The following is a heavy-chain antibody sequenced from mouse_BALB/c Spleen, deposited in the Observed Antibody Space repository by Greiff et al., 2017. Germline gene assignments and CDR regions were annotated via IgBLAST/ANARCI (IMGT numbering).Heavy chain of an antibody. V-gene: IGHV2-9*02. D-gene: IGHD2-2*01. Sequence: VQLQQSGPGLVAPSQSLSITCTASGFSLTSYGVHWVRQPPGKGLEWLGVIWAGGSTNYNSALMSRLSISKDNSKSQVFLKMNSLQTDDTAMYYCASYGYDGFAYWGQGTLVTVSA. CDR1: GFSLTSYG. J-gene: IGHJ3*01. CDR2: IWAGGST. CDR3: ASYGYDGFAY.